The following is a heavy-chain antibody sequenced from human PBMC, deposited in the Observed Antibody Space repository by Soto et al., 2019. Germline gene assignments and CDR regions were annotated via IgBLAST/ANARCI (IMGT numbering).Heavy chain of an antibody. CDR2: ISGSGGST. J-gene: IGHJ3*02. D-gene: IGHD3-22*01. V-gene: IGHV3-23*01. CDR1: GCTFSNHA. Sequence: GRFLRLPNGASGCTFSNHAMTWVRQNPGKGLQWVSGISGSGGSTYYADSVKGRFTISRDNSKNTLYLQMNSLKAEDTAVYYCAKKYYYHSSGSYDGFDIWGQGTMV. CDR3: AKKYYYHSSGSYDGFDI.